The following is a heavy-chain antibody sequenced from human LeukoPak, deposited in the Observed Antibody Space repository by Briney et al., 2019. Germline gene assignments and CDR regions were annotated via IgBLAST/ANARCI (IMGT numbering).Heavy chain of an antibody. V-gene: IGHV5-51*01. D-gene: IGHD2-2*01. J-gene: IGHJ6*02. CDR1: GYIFTSYW. Sequence: GESLQISCKGSGYIFTSYWIGWVRQVPGKGLEWMGIIYPGDSDTRYSPSFQGQVTISADKSISTAYLQWSSLKASDTAMYYCARQSSYCSSTSCYSYGMDVWGQGTTVTVSS. CDR2: IYPGDSDT. CDR3: ARQSSYCSSTSCYSYGMDV.